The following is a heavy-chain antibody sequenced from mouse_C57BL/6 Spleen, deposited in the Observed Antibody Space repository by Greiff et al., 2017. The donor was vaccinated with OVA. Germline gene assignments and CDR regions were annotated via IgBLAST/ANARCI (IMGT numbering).Heavy chain of an antibody. J-gene: IGHJ4*01. CDR1: GFTFSSYT. V-gene: IGHV5-9*01. CDR2: ISGGGGNT. D-gene: IGHD3-2*02. Sequence: EVKVVESGGGLVKPGGSLKLSCAASGFTFSSYTMSWVRQTPEKRLEWVATISGGGGNTYYPDSVTGRFTISSDNAKNTLYLQMSSLRSEDTALYYCARLLTAQADAMDYWGQGTSVTVSS. CDR3: ARLLTAQADAMDY.